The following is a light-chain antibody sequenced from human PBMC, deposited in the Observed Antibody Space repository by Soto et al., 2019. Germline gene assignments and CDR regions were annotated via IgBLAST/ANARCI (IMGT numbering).Light chain of an antibody. J-gene: IGLJ2*01. CDR1: SSNIGAGYD. CDR2: GNS. Sequence: QSVLTQPPSVSGAPGQRVTISCTGSSSNIGAGYDVHWYQQLPGTAPKLLIYGNSNRPSGVPDRISGSNSGTSASLAITGLQADDEDDYYCQSYDSSLSGVGFGGGTKLTVL. CDR3: QSYDSSLSGVG. V-gene: IGLV1-40*01.